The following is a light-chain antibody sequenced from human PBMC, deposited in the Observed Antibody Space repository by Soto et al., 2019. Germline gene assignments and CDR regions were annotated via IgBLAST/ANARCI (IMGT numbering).Light chain of an antibody. Sequence: QSALTQPASVSGSPGQSITISCTETSSDVSGYNSVSWYQQHPGKAPKLMIYEVSNRPSGVSNRFSGPKSGNTASLTISGLQTEDEADYYCSSYTTSTTLWVFGGGTKVTVL. CDR3: SSYTTSTTLWV. J-gene: IGLJ3*02. CDR1: SSDVSGYNS. V-gene: IGLV2-14*01. CDR2: EVS.